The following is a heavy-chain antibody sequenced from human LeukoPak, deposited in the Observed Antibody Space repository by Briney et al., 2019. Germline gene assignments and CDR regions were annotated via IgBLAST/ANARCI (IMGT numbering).Heavy chain of an antibody. V-gene: IGHV3-23*01. CDR2: ISGSGGST. D-gene: IGHD3-3*01. CDR3: AKPTNDFWSGYPPGWFDP. Sequence: EGSLRLSCAASGFTFSSYVMGWVRQAPGKGLEWVSAISGSGGSTYHADSVEGRFTISRDNSKNTPFLQMNSLRAEDTAVYYCAKPTNDFWSGYPPGWFDPWGQGTLVTVSS. J-gene: IGHJ5*02. CDR1: GFTFSSYV.